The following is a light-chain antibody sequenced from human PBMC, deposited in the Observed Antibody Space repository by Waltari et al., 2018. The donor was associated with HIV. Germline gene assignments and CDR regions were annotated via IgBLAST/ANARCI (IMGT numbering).Light chain of an antibody. J-gene: IGLJ3*02. CDR3: AVWDESLDGWL. Sequence: QSELTQSPSASGTPGQRITIPCSGRRSNIERTYRYLYKQFPGATPKVLINKDNERPSGVPDRISGSKSGTSASLLISGLRSDDEADYYCAVWDESLDGWLFGGGTKLTVL. V-gene: IGLV1-47*01. CDR1: RSNIERTY. CDR2: KDN.